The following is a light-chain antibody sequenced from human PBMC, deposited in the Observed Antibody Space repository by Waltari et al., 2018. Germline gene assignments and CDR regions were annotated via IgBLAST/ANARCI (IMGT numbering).Light chain of an antibody. CDR1: SGDVGRYNY. V-gene: IGLV2-14*01. J-gene: IGLJ1*01. CDR2: EVS. CDR3: SSYTGSSNTLYV. Sequence: QSALTQPASVSGSPGQSITISCTGTSGDVGRYNYFSWYQQHPGKAPKLRISEVSNRPSGVSNRVSGSKSDITASLTISGLQAEDEADYYCSSYTGSSNTLYVFGTGTKVTVL.